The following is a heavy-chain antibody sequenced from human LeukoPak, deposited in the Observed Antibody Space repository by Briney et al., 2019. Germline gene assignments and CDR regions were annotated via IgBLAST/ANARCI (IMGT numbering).Heavy chain of an antibody. V-gene: IGHV3-23*01. Sequence: GGSLRLSCAASGFTFSTYAMSWVRQAPGKGLEWVSAISGSGGSTYYADSVKGRFTISRDNSKNTLYLQMNSLRAEDTAVYHCAKDHDSSWSPHDWFDPWGQGTLVTVSS. CDR1: GFTFSTYA. CDR3: AKDHDSSWSPHDWFDP. D-gene: IGHD6-13*01. CDR2: ISGSGGST. J-gene: IGHJ5*02.